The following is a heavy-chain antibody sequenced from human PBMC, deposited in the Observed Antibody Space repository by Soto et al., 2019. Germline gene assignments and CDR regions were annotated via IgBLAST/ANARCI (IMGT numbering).Heavy chain of an antibody. D-gene: IGHD6-19*01. J-gene: IGHJ4*02. CDR3: AREGHSSGWFY. CDR2: IYYSGST. V-gene: IGHV4-39*01. CDR1: GGSISSSSYY. Sequence: QLQLQESGPGLVKPSETLSLTCTVSGGSISSSSYYWGWIRQPPGKGLEWIGSIYYSGSTYYNPSLKSRVTISVDTSKNQFSLKLSSVTAADTAVYYCAREGHSSGWFYWGQGTLVTVSS.